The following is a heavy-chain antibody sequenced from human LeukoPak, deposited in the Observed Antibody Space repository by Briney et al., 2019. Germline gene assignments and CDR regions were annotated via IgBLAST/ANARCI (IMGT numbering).Heavy chain of an antibody. CDR2: ISSSSSTI. CDR1: GFTFSRYS. J-gene: IGHJ4*02. V-gene: IGHV3-48*02. Sequence: PGGSLRLSCVASGFTFSRYSMIWVRQAPGKGLEWVPYISSSSSTIHYADSLKGRFTISRDNAKNSLYLQMNSLRDEDTAVYYCARDGFDYWGQGTLVTVSS. CDR3: ARDGFDY.